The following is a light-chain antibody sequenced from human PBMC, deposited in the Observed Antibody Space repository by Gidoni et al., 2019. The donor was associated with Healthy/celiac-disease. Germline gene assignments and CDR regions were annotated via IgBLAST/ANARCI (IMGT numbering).Light chain of an antibody. V-gene: IGLV2-11*01. J-gene: IGLJ1*01. CDR1: SSDVGGYNY. Sequence: QSALTQPRSVSGSPGQSVTISCTRTSSDVGGYNYVSWYQQHPGKAPKLMIYDVSKRTSGVPDRFSGSKSGNTASLTISGLQAEDEADYYCCSYAGSYTYVFGTGTKVTVL. CDR3: CSYAGSYTYV. CDR2: DVS.